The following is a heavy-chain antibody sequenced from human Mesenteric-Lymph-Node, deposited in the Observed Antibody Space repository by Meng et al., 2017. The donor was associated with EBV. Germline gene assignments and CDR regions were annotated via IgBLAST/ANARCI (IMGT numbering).Heavy chain of an antibody. V-gene: IGHV4-30-4*01. CDR3: ARGIADSWFDP. Sequence: QVQLMRSGPGLVKPSPPLSPTWAVSGASISTGCYSGTWIPQPPGKGLVWIAYIYYTGTTYYNPSLKSRVTISVDTSKNQFSLKLNSVTAADTAVYYCARGIADSWFDPWGQGALVTVSS. D-gene: IGHD2-15*01. CDR1: GASISTGCYS. CDR2: IYYTGTT. J-gene: IGHJ5*02.